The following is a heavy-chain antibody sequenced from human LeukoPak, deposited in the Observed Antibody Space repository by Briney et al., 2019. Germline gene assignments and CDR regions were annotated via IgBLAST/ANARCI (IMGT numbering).Heavy chain of an antibody. D-gene: IGHD2-15*01. CDR3: ARDLYCSGGSCYFRPYYYGMDV. V-gene: IGHV3-21*01. CDR2: ISSSSSYI. J-gene: IGHJ6*02. Sequence: GGSLRLSCAASGFTFSSYSMNWVRQAPGKGLEWVSSISSSSSYIYYADSVKGRFTISRDNAKNSLYLQMNSLRAEDTAVYYCARDLYCSGGSCYFRPYYYGMDVWGQGTTVTVSS. CDR1: GFTFSSYS.